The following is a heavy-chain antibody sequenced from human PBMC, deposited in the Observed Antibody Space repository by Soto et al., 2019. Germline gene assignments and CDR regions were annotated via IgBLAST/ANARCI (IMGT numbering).Heavy chain of an antibody. CDR1: GYTFTSYG. CDR2: ISAYNGNT. D-gene: IGHD3-9*01. CDR3: ARDLKASDPYTPSY. J-gene: IGHJ4*02. V-gene: IGHV1-18*01. Sequence: ASVKVSCKASGYTFTSYGISWVRQAPGQGLEWMGWISAYNGNTNYAQKLQGRVTMTTDTSTSTAYMELRSLRSDDTAVYYCARDLKASDPYTPSYWGQGTLVTVSS.